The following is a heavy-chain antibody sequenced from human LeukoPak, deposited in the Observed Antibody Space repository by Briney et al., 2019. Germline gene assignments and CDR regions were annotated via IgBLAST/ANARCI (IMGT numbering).Heavy chain of an antibody. J-gene: IGHJ4*02. CDR1: GGSISGYY. V-gene: IGHV4-34*01. CDR2: INHSGST. Sequence: PSETLSLTCTVSGGSISGYYWSWIRQPPGKGLEWIGEINHSGSTNYNPSLKSRVTISVDTSKNQFSLKLSSVTAADTAVYYCARGRNFWSGYLAYWGQGTLVTVSS. D-gene: IGHD3-3*01. CDR3: ARGRNFWSGYLAY.